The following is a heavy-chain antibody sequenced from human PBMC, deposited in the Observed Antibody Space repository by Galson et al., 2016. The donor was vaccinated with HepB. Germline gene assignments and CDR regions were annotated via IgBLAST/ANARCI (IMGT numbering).Heavy chain of an antibody. D-gene: IGHD2/OR15-2a*01. CDR1: GFTFNTYS. V-gene: IGHV3-7*01. CDR2: IKEDRSEK. Sequence: SLRLSCAASGFTFNTYSINWVRQAPGKGLEWVANIKEDRSEKYYVDSVKGRFTISRDNAKNSLFLQMNSLRAEDTAVYYCARDSGYCNNIVCKGDAFDIWGQGTMVTVSS. J-gene: IGHJ3*02. CDR3: ARDSGYCNNIVCKGDAFDI.